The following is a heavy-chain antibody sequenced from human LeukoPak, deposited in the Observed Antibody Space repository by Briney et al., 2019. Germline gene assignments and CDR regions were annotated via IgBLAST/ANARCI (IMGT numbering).Heavy chain of an antibody. CDR3: ARHRYLQL. V-gene: IGHV5-51*01. J-gene: IGHJ1*01. CDR1: GYSFNAYW. CDR2: IFPADSDT. Sequence: RGESLKISCKASGYSFNAYWVAWVRQMPGKGLEWMGIIFPADSDTRYSPSFQGQATISDDKSINTAYLQWSSLKASDTAMYYCARHRYLQLWGQGTLVTVSS.